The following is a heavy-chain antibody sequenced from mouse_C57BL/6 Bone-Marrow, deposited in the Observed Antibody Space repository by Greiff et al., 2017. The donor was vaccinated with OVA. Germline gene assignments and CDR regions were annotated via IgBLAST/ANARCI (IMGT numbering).Heavy chain of an antibody. CDR3: ASDDYGNYSAMDY. Sequence: EVQLQQSGPGLVKPSQSLSLTCSVTGYSITSGYYWNWIRQFPGNKLEWMGYISYDGSNNYNPSLKNRISITRDTSKNQFFLKLNSVTTEDTATYYCASDDYGNYSAMDYWGQGTSVTVSS. V-gene: IGHV3-6*01. CDR1: GYSITSGYY. D-gene: IGHD2-1*01. CDR2: ISYDGSN. J-gene: IGHJ4*01.